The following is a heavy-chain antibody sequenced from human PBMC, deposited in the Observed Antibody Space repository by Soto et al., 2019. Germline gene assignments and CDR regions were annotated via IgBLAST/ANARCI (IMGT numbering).Heavy chain of an antibody. J-gene: IGHJ6*02. V-gene: IGHV4-39*01. CDR3: ARNQPQRYCSGGTCRPAYGMDV. D-gene: IGHD2-15*01. Sequence: EALSLTSTDSGGSLSIERFYWAWIRQPPGKGLEWIGIIYYSGDTYYNPSLAGRLTMSVDTSNQFSLTLRSVTAADTALYYCARNQPQRYCSGGTCRPAYGMDVWGEGTTVTVS. CDR2: IYYSGDT. CDR1: GGSLSIERFY.